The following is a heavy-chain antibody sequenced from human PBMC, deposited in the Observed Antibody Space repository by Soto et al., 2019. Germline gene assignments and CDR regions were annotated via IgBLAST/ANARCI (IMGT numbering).Heavy chain of an antibody. CDR1: GFTFSNYA. Sequence: EVQLLQSGGGLVQPGGSLRLSCAGSGFTFSNYAMSWVRQAPGKGLEWVSAISSAVNTYYADSVKGRFTISRDNSKNTVSLQMNSLRAEDTAVYYCAKQVRDGTSSPYYFDYWGQGTLVTVSS. CDR3: AKQVRDGTSSPYYFDY. CDR2: ISSAVNT. D-gene: IGHD6-6*01. J-gene: IGHJ4*02. V-gene: IGHV3-23*01.